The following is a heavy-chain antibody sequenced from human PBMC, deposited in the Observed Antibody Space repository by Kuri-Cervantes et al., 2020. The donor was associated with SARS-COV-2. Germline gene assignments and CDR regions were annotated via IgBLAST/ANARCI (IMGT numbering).Heavy chain of an antibody. J-gene: IGHJ6*02. CDR2: IYSGGST. CDR1: GFTVSSNY. V-gene: IGHV3-53*05. D-gene: IGHD4-23*01. CDR3: ARDLFGGGGYYYGMDV. Sequence: LSLTCAASGFTVSSNYMSWVRQAPGKGLEWVSVIYSGGSTYYADSVKGRFTISRDNSKNTLYLQMNSLRAEDTAVYYCARDLFGGGGYYYGMDVWGQGTTVTVSS.